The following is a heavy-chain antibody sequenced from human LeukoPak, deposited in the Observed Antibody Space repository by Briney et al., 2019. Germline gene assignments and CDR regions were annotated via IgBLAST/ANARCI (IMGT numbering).Heavy chain of an antibody. CDR3: ARAGDYYSSGSYLGY. V-gene: IGHV4-4*02. CDR1: GGSISSNNW. Sequence: SGTLSLTCAVSGGSISSNNWWSWVRQPPGKGLEWIGYIYYSGSTNYNPSLKSRVTISVDTSKNQFSLKLSSVTAADTAVYYCARAGDYYSSGSYLGYWGQGTLVTVSS. CDR2: IYYSGST. J-gene: IGHJ4*02. D-gene: IGHD3-10*01.